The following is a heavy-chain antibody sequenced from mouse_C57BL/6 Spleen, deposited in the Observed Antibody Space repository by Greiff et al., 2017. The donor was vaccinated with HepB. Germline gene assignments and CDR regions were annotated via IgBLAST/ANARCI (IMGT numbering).Heavy chain of an antibody. Sequence: EVQRVESGGGLVKPGGSLKLSCAASGFTFSSYAMSWVRQTPEKRLEWVATISDGGSYTYYPDNVKGRFTISRDNAKNNLYLQMSHLKSEDTAMYYCARGEDYWGQGTSVTVSS. CDR3: ARGEDY. V-gene: IGHV5-4*01. J-gene: IGHJ4*01. CDR1: GFTFSSYA. CDR2: ISDGGSYT.